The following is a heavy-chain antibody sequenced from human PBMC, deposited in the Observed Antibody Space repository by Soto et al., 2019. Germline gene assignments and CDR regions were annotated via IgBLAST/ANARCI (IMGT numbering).Heavy chain of an antibody. V-gene: IGHV2-5*01. CDR3: ARRRGYNWNNPAFDY. Sequence: QITLKESGPALVKPTQTLTLTCTFSGFSLSTSGVGVGWIRQPPGKAREWLGIIYRNDDKKYSPSLRSRLGITKDTFRNQVVLTMTNVDPLDTATYYCARRRGYNWNNPAFDYWGQGALVTVSS. J-gene: IGHJ4*02. CDR2: IYRNDDK. CDR1: GFSLSTSGVG. D-gene: IGHD1-20*01.